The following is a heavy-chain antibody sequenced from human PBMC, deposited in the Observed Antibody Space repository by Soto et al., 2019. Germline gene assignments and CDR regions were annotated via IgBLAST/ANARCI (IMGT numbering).Heavy chain of an antibody. D-gene: IGHD6-13*01. CDR2: IYHSGTT. J-gene: IGHJ5*02. CDR3: ARSLYSSSWYAGS. V-gene: IGHV4-38-2*01. CDR1: GYSISSGHY. Sequence: TSETLSLTCSVSGYSISSGHYWGWIRQPPGKGLEWIGSIYHSGTTYYNPSLKSRVTISLDTSKNQVSLKLNSGTAADTAVYFCARSLYSSSWYAGSWGQGTLVTVSS.